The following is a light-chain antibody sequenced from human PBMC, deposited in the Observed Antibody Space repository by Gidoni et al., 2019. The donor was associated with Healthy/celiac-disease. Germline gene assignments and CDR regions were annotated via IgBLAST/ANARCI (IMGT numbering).Light chain of an antibody. CDR1: QTIRNNY. Sequence: EIVLTQSPGTLSVSVGERVTLSCRASQTIRNNYLTWYQQKPGQAPRLLIYGASSRASGIPPRFSGSGSGTDFTLTISGLEPEDFAVYHCQQYESIPYTFGQXTNLEIK. J-gene: IGKJ2*01. V-gene: IGKV3-20*01. CDR2: GAS. CDR3: QQYESIPYT.